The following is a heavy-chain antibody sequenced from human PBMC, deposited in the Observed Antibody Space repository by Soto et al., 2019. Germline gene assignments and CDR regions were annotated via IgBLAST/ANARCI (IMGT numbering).Heavy chain of an antibody. D-gene: IGHD6-13*01. J-gene: IGHJ4*02. CDR1: GYTFTSYA. CDR2: INTGNGNT. Sequence: ASVKVSCKASGYTFTSYAIHWVRQAPGQRLEWMGWINTGNGNTKYSQKFQGRVTITRDTSASTAYMELSSLRSEDTAVYYGARDRYTLDSSTWYFDYWGQGTLVTVSS. CDR3: ARDRYTLDSSTWYFDY. V-gene: IGHV1-3*04.